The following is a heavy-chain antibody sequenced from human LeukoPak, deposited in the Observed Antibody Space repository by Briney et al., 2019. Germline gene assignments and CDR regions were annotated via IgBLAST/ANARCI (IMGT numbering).Heavy chain of an antibody. CDR1: GFTFSSYA. CDR3: ARERVVVVAATHSYYYGMDV. D-gene: IGHD2-15*01. CDR2: ISYDGSNK. V-gene: IGHV3-30-3*01. J-gene: IGHJ6*02. Sequence: GGSPRLSCAASGFTFSSYAMHWVRQAPGKGLEWVAVISYDGSNKYYADSVKGRFTISRDNSKNTLYLQMNSLRAEDTAVYYCARERVVVVAATHSYYYGMDVWGQGTTVTVSS.